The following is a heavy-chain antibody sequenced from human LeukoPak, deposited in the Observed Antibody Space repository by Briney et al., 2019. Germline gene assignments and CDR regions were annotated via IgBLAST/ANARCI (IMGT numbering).Heavy chain of an antibody. Sequence: GGSLRLSCAASGFTFSNYAMSWVRQAPGKGLEWVSGISGSGGSTYYADSVKGRFTISRDNSKNSLYLQMNSLRAEDTALYYCAKVDSSGSHGYWGQGTLVTVSS. V-gene: IGHV3-23*01. CDR3: AKVDSSGSHGY. D-gene: IGHD6-19*01. J-gene: IGHJ4*02. CDR1: GFTFSNYA. CDR2: ISGSGGST.